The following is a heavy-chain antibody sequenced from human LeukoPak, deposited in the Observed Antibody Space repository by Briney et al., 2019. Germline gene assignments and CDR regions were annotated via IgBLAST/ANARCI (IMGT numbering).Heavy chain of an antibody. CDR3: ARDASGTDHFEH. CDR1: GFTFSTYD. V-gene: IGHV3-21*01. Sequence: GGSLRLSCAASGFTFSTYDMNWVRQAPGKGLEWVSSISSGSSFTYYADSLKGRFTISRDNAKNSLYLQMNSLTAEDTAVYYCARDASGTDHFEHWGQRTLVTVSS. J-gene: IGHJ4*02. D-gene: IGHD1-1*01. CDR2: ISSGSSFT.